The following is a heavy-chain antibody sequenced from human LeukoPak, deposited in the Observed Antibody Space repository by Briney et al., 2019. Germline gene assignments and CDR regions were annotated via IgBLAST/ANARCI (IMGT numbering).Heavy chain of an antibody. CDR1: GYTFTSYY. CDR2: INPSGGST. CDR3: AREYPARKDAFDI. V-gene: IGHV1-46*01. Sequence: GASVKVSGKASGYTFTSYYMHWVRQAPGQGLEWMGIINPSGGSTSYAQKFQGRVTMTRDMSTSTVYMELSSLRSEDTAVYYCAREYPARKDAFDIWGQGTMVTVSS. J-gene: IGHJ3*02.